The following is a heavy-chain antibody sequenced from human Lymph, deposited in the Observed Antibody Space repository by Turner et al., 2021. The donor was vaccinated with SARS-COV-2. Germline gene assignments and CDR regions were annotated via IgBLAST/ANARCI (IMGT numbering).Heavy chain of an antibody. Sequence: EVQLVESGGGLVQPGGFLILSCAASGFTFSSYWMSWVRQAPGKGLEWVANIKQDGSEKYYVDSVKGRFTISRDNAKNSLYLQMNSLRAEDRAVYYCAREDTVMVYDYWGQGTLVTVSS. D-gene: IGHD5-18*01. CDR2: IKQDGSEK. CDR1: GFTFSSYW. J-gene: IGHJ4*02. CDR3: AREDTVMVYDY. V-gene: IGHV3-7*03.